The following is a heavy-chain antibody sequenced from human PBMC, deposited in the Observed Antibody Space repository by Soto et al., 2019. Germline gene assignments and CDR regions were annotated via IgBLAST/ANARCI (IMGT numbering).Heavy chain of an antibody. CDR3: ARDLGPPSYDSSGYYFDY. D-gene: IGHD3-22*01. V-gene: IGHV3-30-3*01. J-gene: IGHJ4*02. CDR1: GFTFSSYA. Sequence: QVQLVESGGGVVQPGRSLRLSCAASGFTFSSYAMHWVRQAPGKGLEWVAVISYDGSNKYYADSVKGRFTISRDNSKNPLYLQMNSLRAEDTAVYYCARDLGPPSYDSSGYYFDYWGQGTLVTVSS. CDR2: ISYDGSNK.